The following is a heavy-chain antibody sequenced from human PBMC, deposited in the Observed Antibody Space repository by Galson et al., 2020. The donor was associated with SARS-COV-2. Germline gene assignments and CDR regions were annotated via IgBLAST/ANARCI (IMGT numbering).Heavy chain of an antibody. D-gene: IGHD3-10*01. CDR3: ARAYYYASRSYYEYSFDY. Sequence: ASVKVSCKASGYTFTDYYMHWVRQAPGQGLEWMGWINTQSGGTDYAQKFQGWVTMTRDTSVGTVYMELSRLKSDDTAVYYCARAYYYASRSYYEYSFDYWGQGTLVTVSS. J-gene: IGHJ4*02. CDR2: INTQSGGT. V-gene: IGHV1-2*04. CDR1: GYTFTDYY.